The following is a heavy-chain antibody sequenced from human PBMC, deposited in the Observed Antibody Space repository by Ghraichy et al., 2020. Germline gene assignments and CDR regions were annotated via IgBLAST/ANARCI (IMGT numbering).Heavy chain of an antibody. V-gene: IGHV3-23*01. J-gene: IGHJ6*02. D-gene: IGHD3-10*01. CDR1: RFTFSNYA. Sequence: GGSLRLSCTASRFTFSNYAMTWVRQAPGKGLEWVSSVSDSGVNTYYADSVQGRFTISRDNSKNTLYLQMNSLRAEDTAVYYCAKAVTILRGVYNGMDVWGQGTTVTVSS. CDR3: AKAVTILRGVYNGMDV. CDR2: VSDSGVNT.